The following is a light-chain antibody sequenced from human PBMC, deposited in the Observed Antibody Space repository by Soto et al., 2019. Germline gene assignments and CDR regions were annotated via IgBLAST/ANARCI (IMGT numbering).Light chain of an antibody. CDR2: DSN. CDR3: QSYDSSLSAYV. Sequence: QSVLTQPPSVSGAPGQRVTISCTGSSSYIGAGYDVHWYQQLPGTAPKLLIYDSNNRPSGVPDRFSGSKSGTSASLAITGLQGEDDADYYCQSYDSSLSAYVFGTGTKLTVL. V-gene: IGLV1-40*01. J-gene: IGLJ1*01. CDR1: SSYIGAGYD.